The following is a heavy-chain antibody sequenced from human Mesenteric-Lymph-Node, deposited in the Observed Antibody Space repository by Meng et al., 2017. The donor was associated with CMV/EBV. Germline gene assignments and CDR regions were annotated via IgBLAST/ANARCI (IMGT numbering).Heavy chain of an antibody. CDR1: GGSVSSDSYY. D-gene: IGHD3-3*01. J-gene: IGHJ4*02. CDR3: ARADPRPNYDFWSGYYPAPYYFDY. V-gene: IGHV4-61*01. Sequence: GSLRLSCTVSGGSVSSDSYYWSWIRQPPGKGLEWIGYIYYSGSTNYNPSLKSRVTISVDTSKNQFSLKLSSVTAADTAVYYCARADPRPNYDFWSGYYPAPYYFDYWGQGTLVTVSS. CDR2: IYYSGST.